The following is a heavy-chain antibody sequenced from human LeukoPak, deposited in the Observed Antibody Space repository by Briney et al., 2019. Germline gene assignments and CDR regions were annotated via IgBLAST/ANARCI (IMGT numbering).Heavy chain of an antibody. CDR1: GASISTGDYY. V-gene: IGHV4-30-4*01. CDR2: IYYSGST. D-gene: IGHD3-16*02. Sequence: SETLSLTCTVSGASISTGDYYWSWIRQPPGRGLEWIGYIYYSGSTSYNPSLKSRVTISVDTSKNQFSLKLSSVTAADTAVYYCARGPNYVWGSYLYFDYWGQGTLVTVAS. CDR3: ARGPNYVWGSYLYFDY. J-gene: IGHJ4*02.